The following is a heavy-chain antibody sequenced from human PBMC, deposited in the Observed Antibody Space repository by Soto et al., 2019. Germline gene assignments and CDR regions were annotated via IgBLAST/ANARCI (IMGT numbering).Heavy chain of an antibody. J-gene: IGHJ5*02. CDR2: ISLYSDGT. D-gene: IGHD2-2*01. CDR3: ARVVPGAEAWFGP. V-gene: IGHV1-18*01. Sequence: ASVKVSCKTSGYTFSNYGITWVRQAPGQPLEWLGWISLYSDGTNYTQKFQGRVSMTTDTSTTTAYMELRSLRSDDTAVYYCARVVPGAEAWFGPWGQGTLVTVSS. CDR1: GYTFSNYG.